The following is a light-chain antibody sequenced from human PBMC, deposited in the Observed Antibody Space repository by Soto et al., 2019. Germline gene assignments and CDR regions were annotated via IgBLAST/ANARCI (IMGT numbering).Light chain of an antibody. CDR2: DAS. V-gene: IGKV3-11*01. CDR3: QQRSNWRALT. Sequence: EIVLTQSPATLSLSPGERATLSCRASQSVSSYLAWYQQKPGQAPRLLIYDASNRATGIPARCSGSGSGTDFTLPISSLEPEDFAVYYCQQRSNWRALTFGGGTKVEIK. CDR1: QSVSSY. J-gene: IGKJ4*01.